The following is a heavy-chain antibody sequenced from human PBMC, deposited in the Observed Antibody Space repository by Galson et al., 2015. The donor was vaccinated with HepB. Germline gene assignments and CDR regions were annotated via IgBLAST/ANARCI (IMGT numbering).Heavy chain of an antibody. Sequence: SLRLSCAASGFTFSSYGMHWVRQAPGKGLEWVAVISYDGSNKYYADSVKGRFTISRDNSKNTLYLQMNSLRAEDTAVYYCANVSGYDGLDYWGQGTLVTVSS. CDR1: GFTFSSYG. J-gene: IGHJ4*02. V-gene: IGHV3-30*18. CDR3: ANVSGYDGLDY. D-gene: IGHD5-12*01. CDR2: ISYDGSNK.